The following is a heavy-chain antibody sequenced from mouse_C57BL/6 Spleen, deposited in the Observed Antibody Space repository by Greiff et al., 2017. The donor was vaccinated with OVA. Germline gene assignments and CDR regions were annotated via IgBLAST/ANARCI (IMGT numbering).Heavy chain of an antibody. V-gene: IGHV1-82*01. J-gene: IGHJ4*01. Sequence: QVQLKESGPELVKPGDSVKISCKASGYAFSSSWMNWVKQRPGKGLEWIGRIYPGDGDTNYNGKFKGKATLTADKSSSTAYMQLSSLTSEDFAVYFCARSGYYGSSYDYAMDYWGQGTSVTVSS. CDR2: IYPGDGDT. CDR1: GYAFSSSW. CDR3: ARSGYYGSSYDYAMDY. D-gene: IGHD1-1*01.